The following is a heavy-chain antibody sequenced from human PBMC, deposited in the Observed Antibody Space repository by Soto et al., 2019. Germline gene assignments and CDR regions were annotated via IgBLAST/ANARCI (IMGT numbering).Heavy chain of an antibody. CDR2: ISGDNGNT. D-gene: IGHD6-13*01. V-gene: IGHV1-18*01. J-gene: IGHJ6*02. CDR1: GYTFSNYG. Sequence: GASVKVSCKASGYTFSNYGISWVRQAPGQGLEWMGWISGDNGNTNYAQKLQGRVTMTTDTSTSTAYMELRSLRYDDAALYYCARDGVGGAAAAVYYYYGMAVWGQGTTVTVSS. CDR3: ARDGVGGAAAAVYYYYGMAV.